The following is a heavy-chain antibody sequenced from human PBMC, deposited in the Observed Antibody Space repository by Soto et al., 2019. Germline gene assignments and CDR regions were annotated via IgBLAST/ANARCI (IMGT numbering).Heavy chain of an antibody. CDR2: IIPIFGTA. D-gene: IGHD3-10*01. V-gene: IGHV1-69*01. CDR3: ARVVTMVRGVIIRGYYYGMDV. Sequence: QVQLVQSGAEVQKPGSSVKVSCKASGGTFSSYAISWVRQAPGQGLEWMGGIIPIFGTANYAQKFQGRVTITADESTSTAYMELSSLRSEDTAVYYCARVVTMVRGVIIRGYYYGMDVWGQGTTVTVSS. CDR1: GGTFSSYA. J-gene: IGHJ6*02.